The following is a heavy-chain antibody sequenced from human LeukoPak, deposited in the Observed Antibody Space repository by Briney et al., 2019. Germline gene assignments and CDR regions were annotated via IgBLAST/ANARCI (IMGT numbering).Heavy chain of an antibody. D-gene: IGHD6-13*01. CDR1: GFTFSSYS. Sequence: PGGFLSLSCAASGFTFSSYSMNWVRRAPGKGLEWVSSISSSSSYIYYADSVKGRFTISRDNAKNSLYLQMNSLRAEDTAVYYCARAISSSWSGRDYGMDVWGQGTTVTVSS. J-gene: IGHJ6*02. CDR2: ISSSSSYI. V-gene: IGHV3-21*01. CDR3: ARAISSSWSGRDYGMDV.